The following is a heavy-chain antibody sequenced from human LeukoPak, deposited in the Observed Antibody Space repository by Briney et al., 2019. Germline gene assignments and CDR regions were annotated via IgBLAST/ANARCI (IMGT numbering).Heavy chain of an antibody. CDR3: AREKSGSFPRAVFDL. CDR1: GFTFSHYG. V-gene: IGHV3-21*01. D-gene: IGHD1-26*01. J-gene: IGHJ4*02. Sequence: GGSLRLSCAVSGFTFSHYGMNWVRQAPGKGLEWVSSISSGSTYIHYSDSMKGRFTISRDNAKNSLFLQINSLKAEDTAVYFCAREKSGSFPRAVFDLWGQGALVTVSS. CDR2: ISSGSTYI.